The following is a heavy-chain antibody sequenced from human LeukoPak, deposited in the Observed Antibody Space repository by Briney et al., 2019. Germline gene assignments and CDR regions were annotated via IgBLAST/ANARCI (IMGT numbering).Heavy chain of an antibody. CDR2: IKQDGSGK. CDR3: ARDGFGTGSN. Sequence: GGSLRLSCAASGLTFSNYWMDWVRRAPGKGLEWVANIKQDGSGKNYVDSVKGRFIISRDNAKNSLYLQMNTLRADDTAVYYCARDGFGTGSNWGQGTLVTVSS. D-gene: IGHD3-16*01. V-gene: IGHV3-7*03. J-gene: IGHJ4*02. CDR1: GLTFSNYW.